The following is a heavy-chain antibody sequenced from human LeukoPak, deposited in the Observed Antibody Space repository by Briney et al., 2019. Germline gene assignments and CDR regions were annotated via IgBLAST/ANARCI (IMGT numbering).Heavy chain of an antibody. CDR1: GITLSNYG. D-gene: IGHD3-22*01. V-gene: IGHV3-23*01. CDR2: ISDSGGST. J-gene: IGHJ4*02. Sequence: GGSLRLSCAVSGITLSNYGMSWVRQAPGKRLEWVAGISDSGGSTNYADSVKGRFTISRDNPKNTLYLQMNSLRAEDTAVYFCAKRGVVIRVILVGFHKEAYYFDSWGQGALVTVSS. CDR3: AKRGVVIRVILVGFHKEAYYFDS.